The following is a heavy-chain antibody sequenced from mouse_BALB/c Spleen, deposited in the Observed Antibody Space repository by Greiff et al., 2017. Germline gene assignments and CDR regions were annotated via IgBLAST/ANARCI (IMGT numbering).Heavy chain of an antibody. J-gene: IGHJ4*01. CDR3: ARYQRAMDY. CDR1: GYTFTDYW. CDR2: IDTSDSYT. Sequence: QVQLQQPGAELVMPGASVKMSCKASGYTFTDYWMHWVKQRPGQGLEGIGAIDTSDSYTSYNQKFKGKATLTVDESSSTAYMQLSSLTSEDSAVYYCARYQRAMDYWGQGTSVTVSA. V-gene: IGHV1-69*01.